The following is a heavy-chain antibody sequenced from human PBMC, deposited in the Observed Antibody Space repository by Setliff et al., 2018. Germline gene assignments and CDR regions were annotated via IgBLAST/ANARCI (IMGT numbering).Heavy chain of an antibody. D-gene: IGHD3-22*01. CDR3: ARADSSGYYPHFDY. CDR1: GGSVSSGSYY. CDR2: IYYSGST. V-gene: IGHV4-61*01. Sequence: SETLSPTCTVSGGSVSSGSYYWSWIRPPPGKGLEWIGYIYYSGSTNYNPSLKSRVTISVDTSKNQFSLKLSSVTAADTAVYYCARADSSGYYPHFDYWGQGTLVTVSS. J-gene: IGHJ4*02.